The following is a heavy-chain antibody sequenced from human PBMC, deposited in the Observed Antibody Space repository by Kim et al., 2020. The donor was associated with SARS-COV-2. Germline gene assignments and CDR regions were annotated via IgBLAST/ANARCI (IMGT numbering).Heavy chain of an antibody. CDR3: ARGATGTSSY. Sequence: SETLSLTCTVSGGSISSYYWSWIRQPPGKGLEWIGYIYYTGSTNYNPSLKSRLTISVDTSKNQFSLKLSSVTAADTAVYYCARGATGTSSYWGQGTLVTVSS. CDR2: IYYTGST. J-gene: IGHJ4*02. V-gene: IGHV4-59*01. D-gene: IGHD1-7*01. CDR1: GGSISSYY.